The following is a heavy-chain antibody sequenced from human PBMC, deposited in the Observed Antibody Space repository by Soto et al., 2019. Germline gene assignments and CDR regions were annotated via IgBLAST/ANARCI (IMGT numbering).Heavy chain of an antibody. CDR3: ARDLDIAAAGPYYYYYGMDV. CDR1: GGTFSSYA. Sequence: GASVKVSCKASGGTFSSYAISWVRQAPGQGLEWMGGIIPIFGTANYAQKFQGRVTITADKSTSTAYMELSSLRSEDTAVYYCARDLDIAAAGPYYYYYGMDVWGQGTTVTVSS. CDR2: IIPIFGTA. D-gene: IGHD6-13*01. V-gene: IGHV1-69*06. J-gene: IGHJ6*02.